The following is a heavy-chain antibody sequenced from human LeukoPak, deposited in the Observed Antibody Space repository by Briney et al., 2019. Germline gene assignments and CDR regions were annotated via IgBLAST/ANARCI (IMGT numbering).Heavy chain of an antibody. CDR2: ISYDGNNK. V-gene: IGHV3-30-3*01. CDR1: GFTFSSYA. Sequence: VGSLRLSCAASGFTFSSYAMHCVRQAPGKGLEWVAVISYDGNNKYYAASVKGRFTISRDNSKNTLYLQMNSLRAEDKAVYYCAKDLWWFGEFPNVFDIWGQGTMVTVSS. J-gene: IGHJ3*02. D-gene: IGHD3-10*01. CDR3: AKDLWWFGEFPNVFDI.